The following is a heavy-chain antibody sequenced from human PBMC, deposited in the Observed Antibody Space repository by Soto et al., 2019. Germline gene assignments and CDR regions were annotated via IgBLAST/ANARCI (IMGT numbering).Heavy chain of an antibody. Sequence: ASVKVACKASGYTFTCYYMHWVRQAPGQGLEWMGWINPNSGGTNYAQKFQGRVTMTRDTSISTAYMELSRLRSDDTAVYYCARGVADQGYSYGFNYWGQGTLVTVFS. D-gene: IGHD5-18*01. CDR2: INPNSGGT. V-gene: IGHV1-2*02. CDR1: GYTFTCYY. CDR3: ARGVADQGYSYGFNY. J-gene: IGHJ4*02.